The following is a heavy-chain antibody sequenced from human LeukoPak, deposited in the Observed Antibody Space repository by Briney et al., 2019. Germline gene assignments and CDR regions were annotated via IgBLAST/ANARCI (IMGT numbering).Heavy chain of an antibody. J-gene: IGHJ4*02. Sequence: QTGGSLRLSCAASGLTFSSHWMHWVRQAPGKGLDWVSAIDSTGDYTYHADSVKGRLTISRDNSKNTLYLQMDSLRAEDTAIYYCAKGSSGGRPYYFDYWGQGTLVTVSS. CDR1: GLTFSSHW. D-gene: IGHD3-22*01. CDR2: IDSTGDYT. CDR3: AKGSSGGRPYYFDY. V-gene: IGHV3-23*01.